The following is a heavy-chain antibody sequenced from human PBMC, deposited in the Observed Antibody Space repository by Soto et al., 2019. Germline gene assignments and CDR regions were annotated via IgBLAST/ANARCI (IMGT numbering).Heavy chain of an antibody. J-gene: IGHJ5*02. CDR1: GFTFSTSG. CDR2: ISHDGSVT. Sequence: QVQMVESGGGVVQPGTSLRLSCATSGFTFSTSGMHWVRQAPGKGLEWVAMISHDGSVTYYTDSVQGRFTISRDTPKNTLYLQMTSLRDEDTAIHYCAKDWGSSGWYNGFDPWGQGTRVTVS. V-gene: IGHV3-30*18. CDR3: AKDWGSSGWYNGFDP. D-gene: IGHD6-13*01.